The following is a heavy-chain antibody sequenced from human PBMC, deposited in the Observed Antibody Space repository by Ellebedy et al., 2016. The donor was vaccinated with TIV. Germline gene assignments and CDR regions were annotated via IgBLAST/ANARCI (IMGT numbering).Heavy chain of an antibody. Sequence: ASVKVSXXASGYTFTSYYMHWVRQAPGQGLEWMGIINPSGGRTSYAQKFQGRATMTRDTSTSTVYMELSSLRSEATAVYYCAIRYSSGWSLDYWGQGTLVTVSS. V-gene: IGHV1-46*01. J-gene: IGHJ4*02. D-gene: IGHD6-19*01. CDR1: GYTFTSYY. CDR2: INPSGGRT. CDR3: AIRYSSGWSLDY.